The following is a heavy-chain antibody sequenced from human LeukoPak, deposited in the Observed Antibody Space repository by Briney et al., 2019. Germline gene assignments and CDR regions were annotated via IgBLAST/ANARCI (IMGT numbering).Heavy chain of an antibody. CDR3: AKTMGAASYFEY. V-gene: IGHV3-23*01. CDR1: GFTFSNYA. J-gene: IGHJ4*02. CDR2: VSGNGATT. D-gene: IGHD3-16*01. Sequence: PGGSLRLSCAASGFTFSNYAMSWIRQAPGKGLEWVSAVSGNGATTHYADSVKGRFTISRDNSKNTLFLQMNSLRAEDTAIYYCAKTMGAASYFEYWGQGTLVTVSS.